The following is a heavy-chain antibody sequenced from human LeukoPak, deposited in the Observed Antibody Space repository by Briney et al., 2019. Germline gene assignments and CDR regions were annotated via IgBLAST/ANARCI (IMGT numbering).Heavy chain of an antibody. V-gene: IGHV3-30*03. CDR3: ARVQLWFEGYGMDV. J-gene: IGHJ6*02. D-gene: IGHD5-18*01. CDR1: GFTFNTHA. CDR2: IFYDGSDK. Sequence: PGTSLRLSCAASGFTFNTHAMHWVRQAPGKGLEWISFIFYDGSDKYYADSVKGRFTIARDNSKNTLYLQMNSLRAEDTAVYYCARVQLWFEGYGMDVWGQGTTVTVSS.